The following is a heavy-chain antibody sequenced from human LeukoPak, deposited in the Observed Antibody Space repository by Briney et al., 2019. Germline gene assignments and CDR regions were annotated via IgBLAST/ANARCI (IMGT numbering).Heavy chain of an antibody. CDR3: ARAGLGNWFDP. CDR2: IYYSGST. V-gene: IGHV4-39*01. CDR1: GGSISSSSYY. J-gene: IGHJ5*02. Sequence: SETLSLTCTVSGGSISSSSYYWGWIRQPPGKGLEWIGRIYYSGSTYYNPSLNSRVTISVDTSKNQFSLKLSPVTAADTAVYYCARAGLGNWFDPWGQGTLVTVSS. D-gene: IGHD3-22*01.